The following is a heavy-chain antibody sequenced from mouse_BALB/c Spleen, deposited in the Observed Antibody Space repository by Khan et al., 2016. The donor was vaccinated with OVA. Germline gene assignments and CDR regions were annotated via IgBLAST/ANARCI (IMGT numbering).Heavy chain of an antibody. V-gene: IGHV1-4*01. CDR1: GYTFTSNT. D-gene: IGHD2-14*01. CDR2: INPRSSYT. J-gene: IGHJ4*01. Sequence: QVQLKQSGAELARPGASVKMSCTASGYTFTSNTMHWVKQRPGQGLEWLGYINPRSSYTNYNQKFKDKATLNADKSSSTAYMQLSSLTSEDSAVYYCARRTTGYAMDYWGQGTSVTVSS. CDR3: ARRTTGYAMDY.